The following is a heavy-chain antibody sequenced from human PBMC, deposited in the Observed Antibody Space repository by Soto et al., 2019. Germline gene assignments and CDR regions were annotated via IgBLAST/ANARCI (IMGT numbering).Heavy chain of an antibody. CDR1: GFNFNNYA. Sequence: QVQVVESGGGVVRPGRSLRLSCAASGFNFNNYAMHWVRQAPGKGLEWVAVVSFDGTNTYYADSVTGLFTISRDSSNNTVSRQMHVLTSEDTAAYYCAKAGWGGDYYYGLDVWGQGTTVTVSS. CDR3: AKAGWGGDYYYGLDV. D-gene: IGHD2-21*01. CDR2: VSFDGTNT. V-gene: IGHV3-30*18. J-gene: IGHJ6*02.